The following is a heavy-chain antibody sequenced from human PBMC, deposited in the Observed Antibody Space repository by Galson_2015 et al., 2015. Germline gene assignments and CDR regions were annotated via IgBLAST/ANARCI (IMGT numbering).Heavy chain of an antibody. J-gene: IGHJ4*02. CDR1: G. CDR2: IWYDGSNK. Sequence: GMHWVRQAPGKGLEWVAVIWYDGSNKYYADSVKGRFTISRDNSKNTLYLQMNSLRAEDTAVYYCARDSPAYDSSGYALGYWGQGTLVTVSS. D-gene: IGHD3-22*01. CDR3: ARDSPAYDSSGYALGY. V-gene: IGHV3-33*01.